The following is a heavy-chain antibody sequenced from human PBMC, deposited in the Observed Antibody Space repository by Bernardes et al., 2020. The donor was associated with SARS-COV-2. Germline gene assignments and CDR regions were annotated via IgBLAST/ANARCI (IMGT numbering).Heavy chain of an antibody. CDR1: GFTFSNYG. V-gene: IGHV3-33*01. CDR3: ASRGLEPGPGAYLQH. CDR2: IWYDGSNK. D-gene: IGHD1-1*01. Sequence: VGSLRLSRAASGFTFSNYGMHWVRQAPGKGLEWVADIWYDGSNKYYADSVKGRFTISRDNSKNTLYLQMNSLRGEDTGVYYYASRGLEPGPGAYLQHWGQGTLVTVSS. J-gene: IGHJ1*01.